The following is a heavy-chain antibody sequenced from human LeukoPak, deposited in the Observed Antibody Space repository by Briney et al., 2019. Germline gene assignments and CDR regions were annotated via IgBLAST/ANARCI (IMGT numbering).Heavy chain of an antibody. CDR2: IIPSGHTT. CDR3: ARDDRWLQFCC. J-gene: IGHJ4*02. Sequence: GTLRLSCVASGFTFSSHGMNWVRQAPGKGLEWVSGIIPSGHTTYYADSVRGRFTISRDNSRNTVYLQMNSLRAEDTAVYYCARDDRWLQFCCWGQGTLVTVSA. V-gene: IGHV3-23*01. D-gene: IGHD5-24*01. CDR1: GFTFSSHG.